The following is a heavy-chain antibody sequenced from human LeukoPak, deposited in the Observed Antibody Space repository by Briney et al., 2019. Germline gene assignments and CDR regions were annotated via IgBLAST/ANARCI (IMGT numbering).Heavy chain of an antibody. CDR3: ACGTYSGSWLAFDI. V-gene: IGHV1-2*02. Sequence: GASVKVSCRASGYSFTLSGISWVRQAPGQGLEWMGWINPNSGGTNYAQKFQGRVTMTRDTSISTAYMELSRLRSDDTAVYYCACGTYSGSWLAFDIWGQGTMVTVSS. CDR2: INPNSGGT. D-gene: IGHD1-26*01. J-gene: IGHJ3*02. CDR1: GYSFTLSG.